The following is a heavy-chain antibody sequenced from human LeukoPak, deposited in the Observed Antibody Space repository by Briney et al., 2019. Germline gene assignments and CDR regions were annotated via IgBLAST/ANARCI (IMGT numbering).Heavy chain of an antibody. CDR3: ARAIEVGAMTPFDY. D-gene: IGHD1-26*01. CDR1: GGSISSYY. CDR2: IYHSGST. V-gene: IGHV4-59*08. J-gene: IGHJ4*02. Sequence: SETLSLTCTVSGGSISSYYWSWIRQPPGKGLEWIGYIYHSGSTYYNPSLKSRVTISVDTSKNQFSLKLSSVTAADTAVYYCARAIEVGAMTPFDYWGQGTLVTVSS.